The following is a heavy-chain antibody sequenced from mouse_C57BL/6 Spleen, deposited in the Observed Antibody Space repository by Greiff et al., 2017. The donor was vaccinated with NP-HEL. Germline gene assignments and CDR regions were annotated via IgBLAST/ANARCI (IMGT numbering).Heavy chain of an antibody. Sequence: QVQLQQSGPELVKPGASVKISCKASGYAFSSSWMNWVKQRPGKGLEWIGRIYPGDGDTNYNGKFKGKATLTADKSSSTAYMQLSSLTSEDSAVYFCARVGYGSSYDYYAMDYWGQGTSVTVSS. J-gene: IGHJ4*01. CDR3: ARVGYGSSYDYYAMDY. D-gene: IGHD1-1*01. CDR2: IYPGDGDT. V-gene: IGHV1-82*01. CDR1: GYAFSSSW.